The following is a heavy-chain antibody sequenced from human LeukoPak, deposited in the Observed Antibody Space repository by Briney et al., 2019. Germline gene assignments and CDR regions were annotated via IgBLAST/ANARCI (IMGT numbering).Heavy chain of an antibody. Sequence: SETLSLTCSVSGGSISSYYWSWIRQPPGKGLEWIGYIYYSGSTNYNPSPKSRVTISVDTSKNQFSLKLSSVTAADTAVYYCARTSLSSGWYGRWFDPWGQGTLVTVSS. CDR2: IYYSGST. D-gene: IGHD6-19*01. J-gene: IGHJ5*02. CDR1: GGSISSYY. V-gene: IGHV4-59*08. CDR3: ARTSLSSGWYGRWFDP.